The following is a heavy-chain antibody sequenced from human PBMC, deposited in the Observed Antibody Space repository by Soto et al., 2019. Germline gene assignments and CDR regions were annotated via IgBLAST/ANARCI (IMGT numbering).Heavy chain of an antibody. V-gene: IGHV3-30*18. D-gene: IGHD3-3*01. CDR2: ISYDGSNK. CDR3: AKAGSGYDFWSGYLESGFDYYYMDV. J-gene: IGHJ6*03. CDR1: GFTFSSYG. Sequence: GGSLRLSCAASGFTFSSYGMHWVRQAPGKGLEWVAVISYDGSNKYYADSVKGRFTISRDNSKNTLYLQMNSLRAEDTAVYYCAKAGSGYDFWSGYLESGFDYYYMDVWGKGTTVTVSS.